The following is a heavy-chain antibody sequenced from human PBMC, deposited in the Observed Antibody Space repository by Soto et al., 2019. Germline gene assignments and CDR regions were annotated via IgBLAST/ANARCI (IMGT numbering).Heavy chain of an antibody. Sequence: ASVKVSCKASGYTFTGYYMHWVRQAPGQGLEWMGWINPNSGGTNYAQKFQGWVTMTRDTSISTAYMELSRLRSDDTAVYCCAIDGIYCSSTSCYRERSFDIWGQGTMVTVSS. CDR2: INPNSGGT. CDR1: GYTFTGYY. J-gene: IGHJ3*02. CDR3: AIDGIYCSSTSCYRERSFDI. D-gene: IGHD2-2*01. V-gene: IGHV1-2*04.